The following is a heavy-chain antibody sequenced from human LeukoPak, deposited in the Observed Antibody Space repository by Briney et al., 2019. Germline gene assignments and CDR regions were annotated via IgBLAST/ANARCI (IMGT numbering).Heavy chain of an antibody. D-gene: IGHD3-9*01. CDR2: IWYDGSNK. J-gene: IGHJ6*04. CDR1: GFTFSSYG. V-gene: IGHV3-33*01. CDR3: ARDLRHGRYYDILTGWAASYYYGMDV. Sequence: GGSLRLSCAASGFTFSSYGMHWVRQAPGKGLEWVAVIWYDGSNKYYADPVKGRFTISRDNSKNTLYLQMNSLRAEDTAVYYCARDLRHGRYYDILTGWAASYYYGMDVWGKGTTVTVSS.